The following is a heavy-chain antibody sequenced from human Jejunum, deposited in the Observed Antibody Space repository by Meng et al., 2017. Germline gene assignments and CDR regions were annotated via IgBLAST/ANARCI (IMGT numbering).Heavy chain of an antibody. D-gene: IGHD2-2*03. CDR3: ARQMDSEYDEGYFFDY. Sequence: QLQLQESVPALVKPSETLSLSCTFSGGSLSSGSPYWGWIRQSPGKGLEWIGTAYYSGSSYYNPSLRSRVIILVDTSKNQFSLRLSSVTAADTAVYYCARQMDSEYDEGYFFDYWGQGILVTVSS. J-gene: IGHJ4*02. CDR1: GGSLSSGSPY. V-gene: IGHV4-39*01. CDR2: AYYSGSS.